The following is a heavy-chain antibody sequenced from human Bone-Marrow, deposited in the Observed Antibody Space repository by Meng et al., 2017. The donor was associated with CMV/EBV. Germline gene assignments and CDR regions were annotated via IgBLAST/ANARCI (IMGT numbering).Heavy chain of an antibody. V-gene: IGHV3-23*01. Sequence: GESLKISCAASGFTFSSYAMSWVRQAPGKGLEWVSAISGSGGSTYYADSVKGRFTISRDNSKNTLYLQMNSLRAEDTAVYYCAKVKAGTTFSNWFDPWGQGTRVTVSS. D-gene: IGHD1-7*01. CDR1: GFTFSSYA. J-gene: IGHJ5*02. CDR2: ISGSGGST. CDR3: AKVKAGTTFSNWFDP.